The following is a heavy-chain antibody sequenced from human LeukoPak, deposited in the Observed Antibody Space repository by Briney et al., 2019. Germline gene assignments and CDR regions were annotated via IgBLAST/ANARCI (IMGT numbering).Heavy chain of an antibody. CDR2: ISAYNGNT. CDR3: ARDTGGFGELYAYYYGMDV. V-gene: IGHV1-18*01. Sequence: ASVNVSCTASGYTFTSYGISWVRQAPGQGLEWMGWISAYNGNTNYAQKLQGRVTMTTDTSTSTAYMELRSLRSDDTAVYYCARDTGGFGELYAYYYGMDVWGQGTTVTVSS. D-gene: IGHD3-10*01. J-gene: IGHJ6*02. CDR1: GYTFTSYG.